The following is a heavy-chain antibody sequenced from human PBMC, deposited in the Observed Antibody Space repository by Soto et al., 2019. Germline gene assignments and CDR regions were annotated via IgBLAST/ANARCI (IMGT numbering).Heavy chain of an antibody. Sequence: EVQLVESGGGLVQPGGSLRLSCAASGFTFSSYWMSWVRQAPGKGLEWVANIKQDGSEKYYVDSVKGRFTISRDNAKNSLYLQMNSLRADDTAVYYCARAGYCSGGSCLDFDCWGQGTLVTVSS. CDR3: ARAGYCSGGSCLDFDC. J-gene: IGHJ4*02. V-gene: IGHV3-7*01. CDR2: IKQDGSEK. CDR1: GFTFSSYW. D-gene: IGHD2-15*01.